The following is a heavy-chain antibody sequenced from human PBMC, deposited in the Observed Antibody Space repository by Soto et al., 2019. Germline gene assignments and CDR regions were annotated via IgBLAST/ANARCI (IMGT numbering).Heavy chain of an antibody. CDR2: ISGSAGRT. Sequence: GSLRLSCAASGFTFSSYAMSWVRQAPGKGLEWVSAISGSAGRTYYADSVRGRFTISRDNSRNTLYLQMNSLRAEDTALYYCAKEMYSRGFFDYWGQGTLVTVSS. J-gene: IGHJ4*02. D-gene: IGHD6-19*01. CDR3: AKEMYSRGFFDY. V-gene: IGHV3-23*01. CDR1: GFTFSSYA.